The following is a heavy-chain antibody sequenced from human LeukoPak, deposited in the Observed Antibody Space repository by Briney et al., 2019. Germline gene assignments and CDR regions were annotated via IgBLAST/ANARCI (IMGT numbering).Heavy chain of an antibody. D-gene: IGHD2-15*01. CDR1: GGSISSGNYY. J-gene: IGHJ3*02. Sequence: SETLSLTCTVSGGSISSGNYYWTWLRQPAGKGLEWIGRIYSSGSTSNNPSLKSRVTISVDTSKNTCSLRRSSVTAADTAVYYCATWRGSAAHDGFDIWGLGTMVTVSS. CDR2: IYSSGST. V-gene: IGHV4-61*02. CDR3: ATWRGSAAHDGFDI.